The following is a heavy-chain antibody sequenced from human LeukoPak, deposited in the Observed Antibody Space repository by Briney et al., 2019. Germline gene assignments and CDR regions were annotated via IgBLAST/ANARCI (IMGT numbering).Heavy chain of an antibody. CDR1: GFTFSGSA. V-gene: IGHV3-73*01. D-gene: IGHD3-10*01. Sequence: GGSLRLSCAASGFTFSGSAIHWVRQASGKGLEWVGRIRSKANNYATTYAASVKGRFTISRDDSKNTVHLQMNSLKTEDTAVYWCPRRTGSGSYYFDYWGRAPWSPSPQ. CDR2: IRSKANNYAT. CDR3: PRRTGSGSYYFDY. J-gene: IGHJ4*02.